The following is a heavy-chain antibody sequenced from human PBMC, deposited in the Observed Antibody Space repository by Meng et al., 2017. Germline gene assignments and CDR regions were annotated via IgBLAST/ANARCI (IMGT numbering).Heavy chain of an antibody. CDR3: ARGRYSSGWDRFDY. CDR1: GGSISSSNW. CDR2: IYHSGST. Sequence: QVQLQESCPGPVKPSGPLSLTFSGSGGSISSSNWWSWGRQPPGKGLEWIGEIYHSGSTNYNPSLKSRVTISVDKSKNQFSLKLSSVTAADTAVYYCARGRYSSGWDRFDYWGQGTLVTVSS. J-gene: IGHJ4*02. V-gene: IGHV4-4*02. D-gene: IGHD6-19*01.